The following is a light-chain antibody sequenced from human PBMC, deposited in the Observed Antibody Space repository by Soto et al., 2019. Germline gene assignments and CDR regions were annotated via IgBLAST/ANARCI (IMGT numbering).Light chain of an antibody. CDR3: QQYEGFSRT. J-gene: IGKJ1*01. V-gene: IGKV1-5*01. CDR1: QSISSW. Sequence: DIKMTQSPSTLSASVGDRVTITCRASQSISSWLAWYQQKPGKAPNLLIYDASSLESGVPPRFSGSGSGTEFTLTISSLQPDDFATYYCQQYEGFSRTFGQGTKVEIK. CDR2: DAS.